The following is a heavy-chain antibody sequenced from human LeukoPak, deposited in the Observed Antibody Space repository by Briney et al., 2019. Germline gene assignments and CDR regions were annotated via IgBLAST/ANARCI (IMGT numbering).Heavy chain of an antibody. Sequence: GGSLRLSSAPSVLTFNSYWMHWVRQVPGKGLVWVARINGDASNTTYADSVKGRFTISRDNAKNKLYLQMNSLRVDDTAVYYCARAMPHDNWFDPWGQGSLVTVSS. D-gene: IGHD2-2*01. J-gene: IGHJ5*02. V-gene: IGHV3-74*03. CDR1: VLTFNSYW. CDR2: INGDASNT. CDR3: ARAMPHDNWFDP.